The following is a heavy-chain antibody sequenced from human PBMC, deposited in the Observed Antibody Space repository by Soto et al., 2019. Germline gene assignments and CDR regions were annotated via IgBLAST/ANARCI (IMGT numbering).Heavy chain of an antibody. CDR2: IWYDGSNK. D-gene: IGHD5-12*01. CDR3: ARDGGIVATTRTLYYYYGMVV. CDR1: GFTFSSYG. Sequence: GGSLRLSCAASGFTFSSYGMHWVRQAPGKGLEWVAVIWYDGSNKYYADSVKGRFTISRDNSKNTLYLQMNSLRAEDTAVYYCARDGGIVATTRTLYYYYGMVVWGQGTTVTVSS. J-gene: IGHJ6*02. V-gene: IGHV3-33*01.